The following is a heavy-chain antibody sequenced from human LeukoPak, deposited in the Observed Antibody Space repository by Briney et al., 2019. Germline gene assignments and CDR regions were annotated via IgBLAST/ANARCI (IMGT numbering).Heavy chain of an antibody. D-gene: IGHD2/OR15-2a*01. J-gene: IGHJ2*01. Sequence: PSETLSLTCFVSGGSISSSYWSWIRQSPGKGLEWIGYIYYSGSTNYNPSLKSRVTISLDTSESQFSLKVTSVTAADTAVYYCAKIGPYWYFDLWGRGTLVTVSS. CDR1: GGSISSSY. CDR2: IYYSGST. CDR3: AKIGPYWYFDL. V-gene: IGHV4-59*01.